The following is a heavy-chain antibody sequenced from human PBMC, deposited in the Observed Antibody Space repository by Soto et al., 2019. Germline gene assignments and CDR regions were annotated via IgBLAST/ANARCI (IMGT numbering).Heavy chain of an antibody. Sequence: PGGSLRLSCAASGLSISNYAMSWVRKAPGKGLEWVSALDRSGAYTWYADSVKGRFIISRDNSKNTLYLQMSGLRAEDTAVYHCAKGSSGGRPYFFDYWGRGTVVTVSS. V-gene: IGHV3-23*01. D-gene: IGHD3-10*01. CDR2: LDRSGAYT. CDR3: AKGSSGGRPYFFDY. J-gene: IGHJ4*02. CDR1: GLSISNYA.